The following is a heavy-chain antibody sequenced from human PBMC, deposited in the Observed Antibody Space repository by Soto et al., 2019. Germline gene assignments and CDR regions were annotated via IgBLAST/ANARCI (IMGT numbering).Heavy chain of an antibody. V-gene: IGHV4-31*11. CDR3: ARSVFP. J-gene: IGHJ5*02. CDR2: FYYSGST. CDR1: GGSISTVGYY. Sequence: QVQLQESGPGLLKPSQTLSLTCAVSGGSISTVGYYWNWIRQHPGKGLEWIGYFYYSGSTYYNPSLKSRVTISVNTSKNQFSLKLSSVTAADTAVYYCARSVFPWGQGTLVTVSS.